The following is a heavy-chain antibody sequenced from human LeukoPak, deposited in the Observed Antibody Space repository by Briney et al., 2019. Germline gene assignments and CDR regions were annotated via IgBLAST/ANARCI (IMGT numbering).Heavy chain of an antibody. CDR3: VKENIHSSGGDL. CDR2: ISSTGGST. CDR1: GFTFSTCA. V-gene: IGHV3-64D*06. Sequence: GGSLRLSCSASGFTFSTCAMHWVRQAPGKGLEYVSVISSTGGSTYYTDSVRGRFTISRDNSKNTLYLQMSRLRPEDTAVYYGVKENIHSSGGDLWGQGTLVTVSS. J-gene: IGHJ5*02. D-gene: IGHD2-15*01.